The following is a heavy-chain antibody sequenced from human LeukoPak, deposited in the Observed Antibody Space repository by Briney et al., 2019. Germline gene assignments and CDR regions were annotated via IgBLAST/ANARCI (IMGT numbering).Heavy chain of an antibody. D-gene: IGHD3-10*01. CDR1: GGSFSGYY. CDR3: ARISSMVRGVITKFDY. J-gene: IGHJ4*02. V-gene: IGHV4-34*01. CDR2: INHSGST. Sequence: SETLSPTCAVYGGSFSGYYWSWIRQPPGKGLEWIGEINHSGSTNYNPSLKSRVTTSVDTSKNQFSLKLSSVTAADTAVYYCARISSMVRGVITKFDYWGQGTLVTVSS.